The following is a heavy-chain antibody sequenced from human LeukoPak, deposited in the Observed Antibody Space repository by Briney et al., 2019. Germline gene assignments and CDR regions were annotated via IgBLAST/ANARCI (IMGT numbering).Heavy chain of an antibody. CDR3: ARDLSGGSYYVWTTYNWFDP. Sequence: KPSETLSLTCTVSGGSISSSSHYWGWIRQPPGKGLEWIGSMYYRGSTYHNPSLKSRVTISVDTSKNQFSLKLSSVTAADTAVYYCARDLSGGSYYVWTTYNWFDPWGQGTLVTVSS. J-gene: IGHJ5*02. V-gene: IGHV4-39*07. CDR1: GGSISSSSHY. CDR2: MYYRGST. D-gene: IGHD1-26*01.